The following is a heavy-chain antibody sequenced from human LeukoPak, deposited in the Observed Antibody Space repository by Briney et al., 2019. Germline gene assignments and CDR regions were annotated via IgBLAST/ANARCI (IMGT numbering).Heavy chain of an antibody. CDR3: AREGDYDILATYYYYYGMDV. CDR2: IKKDGSEI. Sequence: GGSLRLSCTASGFTFSNYWMSWVRQAPGKGLEWVATIKKDGSEIFYVDSVKGRFTISRDNAENSLFLQMNSLRAEDTAVYYCAREGDYDILATYYYYYGMDVWGKGTTVTVSS. J-gene: IGHJ6*04. D-gene: IGHD3-9*01. V-gene: IGHV3-7*01. CDR1: GFTFSNYW.